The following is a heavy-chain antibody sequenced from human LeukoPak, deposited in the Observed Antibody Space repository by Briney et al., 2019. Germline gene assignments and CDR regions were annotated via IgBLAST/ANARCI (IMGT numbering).Heavy chain of an antibody. Sequence: PGGSLRLSCAASGFTFSSYAMSWVRQAPGKGLEWVSAISGSGGSTYYADSVKGRFTISRDNSKNTLYLQMNSLRAEDTAVYYCARDQSSSPYYFDYWGQGTLVTVSS. CDR2: ISGSGGST. CDR1: GFTFSSYA. CDR3: ARDQSSSPYYFDY. V-gene: IGHV3-23*01. J-gene: IGHJ4*02. D-gene: IGHD6-13*01.